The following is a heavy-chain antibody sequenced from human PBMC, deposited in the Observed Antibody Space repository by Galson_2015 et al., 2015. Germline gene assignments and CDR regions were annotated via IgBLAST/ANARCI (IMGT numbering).Heavy chain of an antibody. V-gene: IGHV3-7*01. CDR1: GFTFSSYW. CDR2: IKQDGSEK. CDR3: ARDDYYDSSGIDAFDI. J-gene: IGHJ3*02. Sequence: SLRLSCAASGFTFSSYWMSWVRQAPGRGLEWVANIKQDGSEKYYVDSVKGRFTISRDNAKNSLYLQTNSLRAEDTAVYYCARDDYYDSSGIDAFDIWGQGTMVTVSS. D-gene: IGHD3-22*01.